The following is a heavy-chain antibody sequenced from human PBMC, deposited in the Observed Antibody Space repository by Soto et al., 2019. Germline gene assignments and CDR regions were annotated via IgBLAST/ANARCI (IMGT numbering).Heavy chain of an antibody. CDR2: ISGVGATT. CDR1: EFTFSSYA. J-gene: IGHJ6*02. CDR3: AKSAGSWSRYYYGMDV. V-gene: IGHV3-23*01. D-gene: IGHD6-13*01. Sequence: GGSLRLSCVASEFTFSSYAMSWVRQAPGKGLEWVSGISGVGATTYYADSVKGRFTISRDNSKTTLYLQMNSLRAEDTAVYYCAKSAGSWSRYYYGMDVWGQGTTVTVS.